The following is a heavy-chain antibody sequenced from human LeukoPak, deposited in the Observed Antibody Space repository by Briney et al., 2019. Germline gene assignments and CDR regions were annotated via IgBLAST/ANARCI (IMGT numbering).Heavy chain of an antibody. J-gene: IGHJ6*02. CDR1: GYTFSNYW. V-gene: IGHV5-51*01. D-gene: IGHD3-10*01. CDR3: MKGFSGTYFGVDV. Sequence: GESLKISCKASGYTFSNYWIAWVRQMPGKGLEWMGIIYPADSDTRYSPSFEGRVTISADESISTAYLQLSSLKASDTAIYFCMKGFSGTYFGVDVWGPGTTVIVSS. CDR2: IYPADSDT.